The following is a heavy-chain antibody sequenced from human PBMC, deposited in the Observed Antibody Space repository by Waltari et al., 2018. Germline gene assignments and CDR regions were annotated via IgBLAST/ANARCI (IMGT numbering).Heavy chain of an antibody. J-gene: IGHJ6*02. D-gene: IGHD6-25*01. V-gene: IGHV5-51*01. CDR1: GYSFTSYW. CDR2: ICPGDADT. Sequence: EVQLVQSGAEVKKPGESLKISCKGSGYSFTSYWIGWVRQMPGKGLEWMGRICPGDADTRDSPSCQGRVTISADKSISTAYLQWSSLKASDTAMYYCAGLRLPDYYYYGMDVWGQGTTVTVSS. CDR3: AGLRLPDYYYYGMDV.